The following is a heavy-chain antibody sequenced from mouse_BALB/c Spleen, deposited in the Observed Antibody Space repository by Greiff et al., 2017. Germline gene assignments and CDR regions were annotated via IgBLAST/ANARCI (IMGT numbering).Heavy chain of an antibody. V-gene: IGHV5-17*02. CDR1: GFTFSSFG. J-gene: IGHJ4*01. CDR2: ISSGSSTI. CDR3: ARSGCLYYGNYAAMDY. D-gene: IGHD2-1*01. Sequence: EVQLVESGGGLVQPGGSRKLSCAASGFTFSSFGMHWVRQAPEKGLEWVAYISSGSSTIYYADTVKGRFTISRDNPKNTLFLQMTSLRSEDTAMYYCARSGCLYYGNYAAMDYWGQGTSVTVSS.